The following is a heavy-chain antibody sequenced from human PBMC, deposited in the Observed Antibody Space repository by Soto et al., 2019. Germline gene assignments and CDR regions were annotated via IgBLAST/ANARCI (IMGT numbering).Heavy chain of an antibody. Sequence: QVQLVQSGAEVKKPGSSVKVSCKASGGTFSSYAISWVRQAPGQGLEWMGGIIPIFGTANYAQKFQGRVTITAAESTTTANMERSGVRSEDTAVYYCAGPLPLFWGGYGMDVWGQGPTVTVSS. D-gene: IGHD7-27*01. V-gene: IGHV1-69*12. CDR3: AGPLPLFWGGYGMDV. CDR1: GGTFSSYA. CDR2: IIPIFGTA. J-gene: IGHJ6*02.